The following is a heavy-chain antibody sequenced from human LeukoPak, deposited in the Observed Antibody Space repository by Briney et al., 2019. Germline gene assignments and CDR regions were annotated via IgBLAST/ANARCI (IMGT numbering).Heavy chain of an antibody. Sequence: SETLSLTCTVSSGSISTFYWSWIRLPAGKGLEWIGRINTSGRTNYNPSLKSRVTMSLDTSKNQFSLNLSSVTAADTAVYFCARAHSGWDYFDYWGQGTLVTAFS. CDR3: ARAHSGWDYFDY. D-gene: IGHD3-10*01. CDR2: INTSGRT. J-gene: IGHJ4*02. CDR1: SGSISTFY. V-gene: IGHV4-4*07.